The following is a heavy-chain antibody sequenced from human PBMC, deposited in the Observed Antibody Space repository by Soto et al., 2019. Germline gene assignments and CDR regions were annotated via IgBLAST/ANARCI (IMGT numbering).Heavy chain of an antibody. Sequence: PGGSLRLSCAASGFTFTRYSMNWVRQSPGKGLEWVSSISSTTNYIYYGDSMKGRFTISRDNAKNSLYLQMNSLRADDTAVYYCARESFSASPNFFDYWGQGTLVTVSS. D-gene: IGHD3-3*02. CDR3: ARESFSASPNFFDY. CDR1: GFTFTRYS. CDR2: ISSTTNYI. V-gene: IGHV3-21*06. J-gene: IGHJ4*02.